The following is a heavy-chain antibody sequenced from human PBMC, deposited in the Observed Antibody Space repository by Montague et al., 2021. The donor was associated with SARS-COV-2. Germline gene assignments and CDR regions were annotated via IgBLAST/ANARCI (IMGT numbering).Heavy chain of an antibody. Sequence: SETLSLTCGVSGGSFIPYAWTWMRQPPGKGLEWVGENNFKGITNYTPSLKSRVTISGDTSKRQFSLILKNVTAADTAVYYCSLARDSGYCHFWGQGSLVIVSS. CDR2: NNFKGIT. V-gene: IGHV4-34*01. D-gene: IGHD5-12*01. J-gene: IGHJ4*02. CDR1: GGSFIPYA. CDR3: SLARDSGYCHF.